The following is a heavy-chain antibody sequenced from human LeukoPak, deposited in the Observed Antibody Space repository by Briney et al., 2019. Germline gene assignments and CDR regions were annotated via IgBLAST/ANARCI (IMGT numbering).Heavy chain of an antibody. V-gene: IGHV4-39*01. J-gene: IGHJ4*02. CDR3: ASSIAVANFDY. CDR1: GGSISSSSYY. CDR2: IYYSWST. Sequence: PSETLSLTCTVSGGSISSSSYYWGWIRQPPGKGLEWIGSIYYSWSTYYNPSLKSRVTISVDTSKNQFSLKLSSVTAADTAVYFCASSIAVANFDYWGQGTLVTVSS. D-gene: IGHD6-19*01.